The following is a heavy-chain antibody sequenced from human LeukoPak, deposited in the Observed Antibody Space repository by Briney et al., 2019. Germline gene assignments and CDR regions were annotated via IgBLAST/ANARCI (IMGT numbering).Heavy chain of an antibody. V-gene: IGHV4-30-4*08. Sequence: SETLSLTCTVSGGSISSGDYYWSWIRQPPGKGLEWIGYIYYSGSTYYNPSLKSQVTISVDTSKNQFSLKLSSVTAADTAVYYCARDHYDFWSGYYGWFDPWGQGTLVTVSS. CDR1: GGSISSGDYY. CDR3: ARDHYDFWSGYYGWFDP. D-gene: IGHD3-3*01. CDR2: IYYSGST. J-gene: IGHJ5*02.